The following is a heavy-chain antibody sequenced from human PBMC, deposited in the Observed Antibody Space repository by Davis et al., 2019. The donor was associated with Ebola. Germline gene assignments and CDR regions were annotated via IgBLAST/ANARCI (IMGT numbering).Heavy chain of an antibody. J-gene: IGHJ5*02. V-gene: IGHV4-39*01. CDR3: ARQGWSGYSLRHWLDP. CDR1: GGSIISSSSH. Sequence: GSLRLSCTVSGGSIISSSSHWGWIRKPPRKGLEWSGSIYYSVITYYNPSLNSRVTISVDTSKNQFSLKLRSVTAAETAVYYCARQGWSGYSLRHWLDPWGRGTLVTVSS. D-gene: IGHD3-3*01. CDR2: IYYSVIT.